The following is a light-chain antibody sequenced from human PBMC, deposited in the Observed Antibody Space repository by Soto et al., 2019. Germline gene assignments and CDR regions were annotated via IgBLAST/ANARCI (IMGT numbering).Light chain of an antibody. CDR1: QSVGSN. CDR2: GAS. V-gene: IGKV3-15*01. Sequence: ESVMTQSPATLSVSPGERATLSCRASQSVGSNLAWYQQKPGQAPRLLIFGASSRATGVPARFSGNGSGTEFTLTINSLQSEDFAVYFCQQYDNLPLTFGTGTKVD. J-gene: IGKJ3*01. CDR3: QQYDNLPLT.